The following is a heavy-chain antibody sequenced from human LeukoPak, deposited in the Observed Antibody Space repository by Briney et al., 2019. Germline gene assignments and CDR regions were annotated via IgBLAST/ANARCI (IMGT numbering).Heavy chain of an antibody. CDR3: ARAGLRAAAGTAPNY. V-gene: IGHV1-8*01. Sequence: ASVKVSCKASGYTFTSYDINWARQATGQGLEWMGWMNPNSGNTGYAQKFQGRVTMTRNTSISTAYMELSSLRSEDTAVYYCARAGLRAAAGTAPNYWGQGTQVTVSS. CDR2: MNPNSGNT. D-gene: IGHD6-13*01. CDR1: GYTFTSYD. J-gene: IGHJ4*02.